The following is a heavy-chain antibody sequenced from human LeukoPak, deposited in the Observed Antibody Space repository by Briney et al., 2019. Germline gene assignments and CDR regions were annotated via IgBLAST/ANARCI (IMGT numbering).Heavy chain of an antibody. Sequence: YPGGSLRLSCAASGFTFDDYAMHWVRQAPGKGLEWVSSISSSSSYIYYADSVKGRFTISRDNAKNSLYLQMNSLRAEDTAVYYCARDRYCGGDCYYIDYWGQGTLVTVSS. J-gene: IGHJ4*02. V-gene: IGHV3-21*01. CDR2: ISSSSSYI. CDR3: ARDRYCGGDCYYIDY. D-gene: IGHD2-21*02. CDR1: GFTFDDYA.